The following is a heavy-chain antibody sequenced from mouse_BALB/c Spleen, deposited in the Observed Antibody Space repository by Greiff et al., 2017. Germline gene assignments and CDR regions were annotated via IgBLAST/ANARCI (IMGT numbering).Heavy chain of an antibody. V-gene: IGHV1S29*02. D-gene: IGHD2-2*01. J-gene: IGHJ4*01. CDR1: GYTFTDYN. CDR2: IYPYNGGT. Sequence: EVKLMESGPELVKPGASVKISCKASGYTFTDYNMHWVKQSHGKSLEWIGYIYPYNGGTGYNQKFKSKATLTVDNSSSTAYMELRSLTSEDSAVYYCARPGYYYAMDYWGQGTSVTVSS. CDR3: ARPGYYYAMDY.